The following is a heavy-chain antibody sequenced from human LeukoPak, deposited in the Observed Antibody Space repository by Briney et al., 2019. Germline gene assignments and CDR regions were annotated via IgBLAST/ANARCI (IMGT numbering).Heavy chain of an antibody. J-gene: IGHJ3*02. CDR2: ISSSNSYV. CDR3: ARHSDLRGDAFDI. D-gene: IGHD5/OR15-5a*01. Sequence: PGGSLRLSCAASGFTFSIYTMNWVRQAPGKGLEWVSSISSSNSYVYYADSVKGRFTISRDNAKNSLYLQMNTLRAEDTAVYYCARHSDLRGDAFDIWGQGTMVTVSS. CDR1: GFTFSIYT. V-gene: IGHV3-21*04.